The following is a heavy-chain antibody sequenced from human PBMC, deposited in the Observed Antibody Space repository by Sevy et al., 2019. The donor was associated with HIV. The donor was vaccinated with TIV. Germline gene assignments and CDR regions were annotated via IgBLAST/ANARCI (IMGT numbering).Heavy chain of an antibody. CDR1: GFTFNIYS. CDR2: ISSSSNYI. J-gene: IGHJ3*02. CDR3: ARGLLWFGELLSSAFDI. Sequence: GGSLRLSCAASGFTFNIYSMNWVRQAPGKGLEWVSSISSSSNYIYYADSVKGRFTISRDNAKNSLYLQMNSLRAEDTAVYYCARGLLWFGELLSSAFDICGQGTMVTVSS. D-gene: IGHD3-10*01. V-gene: IGHV3-21*01.